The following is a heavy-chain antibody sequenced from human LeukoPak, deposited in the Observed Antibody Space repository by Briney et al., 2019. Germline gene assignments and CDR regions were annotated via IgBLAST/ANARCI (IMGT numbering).Heavy chain of an antibody. V-gene: IGHV3-23*01. J-gene: IGHJ6*02. CDR1: GFIFISYA. CDR3: AKGANDYGDYARGCYYYGMDV. D-gene: IGHD4-17*01. Sequence: PGGSLRLSCGASGFIFISYARSWVRQAPGKGLEWVSAISGSGGSTYYADSVKGRFTISRDNSKNTLYLQMNSLRAEDTAVYYCAKGANDYGDYARGCYYYGMDVWGQGTTVTVSS. CDR2: ISGSGGST.